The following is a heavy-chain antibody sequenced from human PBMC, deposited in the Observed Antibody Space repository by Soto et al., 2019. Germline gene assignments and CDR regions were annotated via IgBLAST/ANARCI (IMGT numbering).Heavy chain of an antibody. J-gene: IGHJ4*02. D-gene: IGHD3-10*01. CDR3: ATLRGLGVVSPYFDY. V-gene: IGHV4-39*07. Sequence: SDTLSLTWTVSGDSISSSSYYWGWIRQPPGKGLEWIGSIYYSGITYYNPSLKSRVTISMDTSKNQFSLKLRSVTAADTAVYFCATLRGLGVVSPYFDYWGQGLMVTVSS. CDR1: GDSISSSSYY. CDR2: IYYSGIT.